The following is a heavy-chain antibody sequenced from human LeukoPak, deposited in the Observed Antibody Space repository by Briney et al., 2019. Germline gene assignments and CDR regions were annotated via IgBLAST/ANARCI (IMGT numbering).Heavy chain of an antibody. CDR3: ARGRPHGNDY. J-gene: IGHJ4*02. CDR1: GFAFSSYW. Sequence: GGSLRLSCAAYGFAFSSYWMNWVRQAPGKGLVWVSRIASDGSSTTYADSVKGRFSISRDNAKNTLYLQMNSLRVEDTAVYYCARGRPHGNDYWGQGTLVTVSS. CDR2: IASDGSST. V-gene: IGHV3-74*01. D-gene: IGHD4-23*01.